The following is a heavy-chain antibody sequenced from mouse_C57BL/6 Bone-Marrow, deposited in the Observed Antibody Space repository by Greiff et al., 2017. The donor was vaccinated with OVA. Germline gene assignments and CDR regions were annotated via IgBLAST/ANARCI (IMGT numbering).Heavy chain of an antibody. Sequence: VQLQQSGAELVRPGASVKLSCTASGFTITDDYMHWVKQRPEQGLEWIGWIDPENGDTEYASKFQGKATITADTSSNTAYLQLSSLTSEDTAVYYCSNWAFAYWGQGTLVTVSA. CDR2: IDPENGDT. CDR3: SNWAFAY. CDR1: GFTITDDY. J-gene: IGHJ3*01. D-gene: IGHD4-1*01. V-gene: IGHV14-4*01.